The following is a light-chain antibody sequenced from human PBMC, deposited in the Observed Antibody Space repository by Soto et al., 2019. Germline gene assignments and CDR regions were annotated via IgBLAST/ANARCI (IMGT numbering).Light chain of an antibody. V-gene: IGKV3-15*01. CDR1: QTLYNN. Sequence: EIVMTQSPATLSVSPGERATLSCRASQTLYNNLAWYQQKLGQAPRLLIYGASARATDIPARFSGSGSGTEFTLTISRLEPEDFAVYYCQQYGESPSFGPGTKVDIK. J-gene: IGKJ3*01. CDR3: QQYGESPS. CDR2: GAS.